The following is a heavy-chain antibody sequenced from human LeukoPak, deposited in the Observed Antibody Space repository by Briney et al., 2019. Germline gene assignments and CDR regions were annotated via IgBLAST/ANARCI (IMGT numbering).Heavy chain of an antibody. Sequence: GESLKVSCKASGYTFTSYGISWVRQAPGQGLEWMGWISAYNGNTNYAQKLQGRVTMTTDTSTSTAYMELRSLRSDDTAVYYCARDHVAAAGTEVDYWGQGTLVTVSS. V-gene: IGHV1-18*01. CDR3: ARDHVAAAGTEVDY. D-gene: IGHD6-13*01. CDR2: ISAYNGNT. J-gene: IGHJ4*02. CDR1: GYTFTSYG.